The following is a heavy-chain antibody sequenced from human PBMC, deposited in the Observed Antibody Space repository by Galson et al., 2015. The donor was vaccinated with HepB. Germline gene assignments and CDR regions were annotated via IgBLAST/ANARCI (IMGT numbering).Heavy chain of an antibody. CDR2: IYTSGST. CDR3: ASSRDGYLFDY. D-gene: IGHD5-24*01. Sequence: SETLSLTCTVSGGSISSYYWSWIRQPAGKGLEWIGRIYTSGSTNYTPSLNSRVTISIDTSKNQLSLKLSSVTAADTAVYSCASSRDGYLFDYWGQGTLVTVSS. J-gene: IGHJ4*02. CDR1: GGSISSYY. V-gene: IGHV4-4*07.